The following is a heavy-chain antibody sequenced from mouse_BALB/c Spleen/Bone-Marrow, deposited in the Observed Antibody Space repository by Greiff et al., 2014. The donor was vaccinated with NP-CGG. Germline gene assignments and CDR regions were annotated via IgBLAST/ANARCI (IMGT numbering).Heavy chain of an antibody. CDR2: IDPANGNT. J-gene: IGHJ4*01. D-gene: IGHD2-14*01. CDR3: AQGYDWAMDY. CDR1: GFNIKDTY. V-gene: IGHV14-3*02. Sequence: EVKVEESGAELVKPGASVKLSCTASGFNIKDTYMHWVKQRPEQGLEWIGRIDPANGNTKYDPKFQGKATITADTSSNTAYLQLSSLTSEDTAVYYCAQGYDWAMDYWGQGTSVTVSS.